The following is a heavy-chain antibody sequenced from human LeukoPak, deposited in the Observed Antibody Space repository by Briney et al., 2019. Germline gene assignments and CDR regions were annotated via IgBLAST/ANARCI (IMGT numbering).Heavy chain of an antibody. Sequence: GGFLRLSCAASGFTVSSNYMSWVRQAPGKGLEWVSVIYSGGSTYYADSVKGRFTISRDNSKNTLYLQMNSLRAEDTAVYYCAKVARFNTMIEAFDIWGQGTMVTVSS. CDR1: GFTVSSNY. J-gene: IGHJ3*02. D-gene: IGHD3-22*01. CDR2: IYSGGST. CDR3: AKVARFNTMIEAFDI. V-gene: IGHV3-66*01.